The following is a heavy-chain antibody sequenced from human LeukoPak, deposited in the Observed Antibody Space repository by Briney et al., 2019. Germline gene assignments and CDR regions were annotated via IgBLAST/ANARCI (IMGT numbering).Heavy chain of an antibody. V-gene: IGHV1-69*13. CDR2: IIPIFGTA. J-gene: IGHJ5*02. D-gene: IGHD3-22*01. CDR1: GYTFTSYA. Sequence: SVTVSCKASGYTFTSYAMNWVRQAPGQGLEWMGGIIPIFGTANYAQKFQGRVTITADESTSTAYMELSSLRSEDTAVYYCARGLDSSGYYAPWGQGTLVTVSS. CDR3: ARGLDSSGYYAP.